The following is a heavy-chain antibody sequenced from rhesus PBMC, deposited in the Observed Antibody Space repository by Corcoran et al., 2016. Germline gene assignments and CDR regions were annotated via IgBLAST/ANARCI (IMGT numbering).Heavy chain of an antibody. D-gene: IGHD5-24*01. CDR1: GFTFSSFG. CDR2: ISYTGGST. Sequence: EVQLVETGGGLVQPGGSLSLSCSASGFTFSSFGMSWVRQAPGKGLEWVSGISYTGGSTYYADSVKGRFTISRDNSKNTLSLQMNSLRAEDTAVYYCAPTVGTVGRWGQGVLVTVSS. V-gene: IGHV3S5*01. J-gene: IGHJ4*01. CDR3: APTVGTVGR.